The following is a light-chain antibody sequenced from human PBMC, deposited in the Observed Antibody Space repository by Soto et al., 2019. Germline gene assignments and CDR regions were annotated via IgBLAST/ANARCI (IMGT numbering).Light chain of an antibody. Sequence: EIVLTQSPGTLSQSPLERATLSFMASQSVSNNYLAWYQQKPGQAPRLLIYGASNRATGIPDRFSGSGSGTDFTLTISRLEPEDVAVYYCQQYDNSPITFGQGTRLEIK. CDR3: QQYDNSPIT. CDR2: GAS. V-gene: IGKV3-20*01. J-gene: IGKJ5*01. CDR1: QSVSNNY.